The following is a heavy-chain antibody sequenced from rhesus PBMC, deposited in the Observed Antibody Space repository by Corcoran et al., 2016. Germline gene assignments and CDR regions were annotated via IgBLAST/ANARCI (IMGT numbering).Heavy chain of an antibody. Sequence: QVQLQESGPGVVKPSETLSLTCAVSGGSISDSYRWSWIRQPPGKGLEWIGYIYGSSTRTNYNPSLKSRVTISKDTSKNQFSLKLSSVTAADTAVYTCARDLGAGTTYGLDSWGQGVVVTVSS. CDR1: GGSISDSYR. CDR2: IYGSSTRT. CDR3: ARDLGAGTTYGLDS. D-gene: IGHD1-20*01. J-gene: IGHJ6*01. V-gene: IGHV4S10*01.